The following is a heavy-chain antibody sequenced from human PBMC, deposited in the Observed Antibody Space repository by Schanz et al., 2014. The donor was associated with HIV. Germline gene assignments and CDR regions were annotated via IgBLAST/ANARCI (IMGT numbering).Heavy chain of an antibody. J-gene: IGHJ4*02. CDR1: GGTFINYA. CDR2: IIPLFGTS. V-gene: IGHV1-69*01. CDR3: ARDSPVAAGTLDY. Sequence: QVQLVQSGAEGKKPGSSVKVFCRASGGTFINYAFSWVRQAPGQGLEWMGGIIPLFGTSNYAQQFQGRATITADESTSTAYMGLSSLRSEDTAVYYCARDSPVAAGTLDYWGQGTLVTVSS. D-gene: IGHD6-13*01.